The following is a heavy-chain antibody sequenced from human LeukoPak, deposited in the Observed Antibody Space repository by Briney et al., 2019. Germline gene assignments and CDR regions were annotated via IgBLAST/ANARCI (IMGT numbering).Heavy chain of an antibody. J-gene: IGHJ4*02. CDR2: IYYSGST. D-gene: IGHD3-10*01. CDR1: GGSISSSSYY. Sequence: PSETLSLTCTVSGGSISSSSYYWGWIRQPPGKGLEWIGSIYYSGSTYYNPSLKSRVTISVDTSKNQFSLKLSSVTAADTAVYYCARVITMVRGVYYFDYWGQGTLVTVSS. V-gene: IGHV4-39*07. CDR3: ARVITMVRGVYYFDY.